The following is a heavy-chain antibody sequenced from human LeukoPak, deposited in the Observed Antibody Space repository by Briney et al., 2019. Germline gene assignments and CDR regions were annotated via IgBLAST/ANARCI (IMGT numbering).Heavy chain of an antibody. J-gene: IGHJ3*02. CDR3: ARGGDIVGTSRSAFDI. Sequence: GGSLRLSCAASGFAVSNNYMSWVRQAPGKGLEWVSLIYSSGSTDYADSVKGRFTISRDNSKNTLYLQMNSLRDEDTAVYYCARGGDIVGTSRSAFDIWGQGTMVTVSS. D-gene: IGHD1-26*01. CDR2: IYSSGST. V-gene: IGHV3-53*01. CDR1: GFAVSNNY.